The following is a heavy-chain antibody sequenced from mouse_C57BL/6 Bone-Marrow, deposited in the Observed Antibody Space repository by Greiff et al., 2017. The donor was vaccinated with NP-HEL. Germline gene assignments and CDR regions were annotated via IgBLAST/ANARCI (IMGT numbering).Heavy chain of an antibody. Sequence: QVQLQQSGAELVRPGTSVKVSCKASGYAFTNYLIEWVKQRPGQGLEWIGVINPGSGGTNYNEKFKGKATLTADKSSSTAYMQLSSLTSEDSAGYCWARHYDGSSYCDFEVWGTGTTVTVSS. CDR1: GYAFTNYL. CDR3: ARHYDGSSYCDFEV. D-gene: IGHD1-1*01. J-gene: IGHJ1*03. CDR2: INPGSGGT. V-gene: IGHV1-54*01.